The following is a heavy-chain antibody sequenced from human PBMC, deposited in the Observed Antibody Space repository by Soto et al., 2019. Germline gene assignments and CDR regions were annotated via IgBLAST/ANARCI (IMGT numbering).Heavy chain of an antibody. CDR1: GFTFSDYY. J-gene: IGHJ3*02. V-gene: IGHV3-11*06. Sequence: QVQLVESGGGLVKPGGSLRLSCAASGFTFSDYYMSWIRQAPGKGLEWVSYISSSSSYTNYADSVKGRFTISRDTAKNSLYLQMNSLRAEDTAVYYCARGAYSYGLGEPAFDIWGQGTMVTVSS. CDR3: ARGAYSYGLGEPAFDI. CDR2: ISSSSSYT. D-gene: IGHD5-18*01.